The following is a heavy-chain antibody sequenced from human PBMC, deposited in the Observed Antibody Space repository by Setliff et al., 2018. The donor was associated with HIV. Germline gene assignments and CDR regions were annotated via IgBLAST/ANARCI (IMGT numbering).Heavy chain of an antibody. Sequence: LSLSCAASGFAFSTFDMNWVRQSPEKGLEWVSYISSSGSTIYYADSVKGRFTISRDNSKNMLFLQMSSLRADDTAVYYCARDRRGYQYESSGYPGFDPWGQGTLVTVSS. V-gene: IGHV3-48*01. CDR1: GFAFSTFD. CDR2: ISSSGSTI. D-gene: IGHD3-22*01. CDR3: ARDRRGYQYESSGYPGFDP. J-gene: IGHJ5*02.